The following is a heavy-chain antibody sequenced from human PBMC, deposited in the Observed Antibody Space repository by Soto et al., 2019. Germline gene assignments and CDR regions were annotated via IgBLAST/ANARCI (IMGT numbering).Heavy chain of an antibody. J-gene: IGHJ4*02. CDR2: INAGNGNT. CDR3: ARGEDIVVVPAATPADY. V-gene: IGHV1-3*01. Sequence: ASVKVSCKASGYTFTSYAMHWVRQAPGQRLEWMGWINAGNGNTKYSQKFQGRVTITRDTSASTAYMELSSLRSEDTAVYYCARGEDIVVVPAATPADYWGQGTLVTVSS. D-gene: IGHD2-2*01. CDR1: GYTFTSYA.